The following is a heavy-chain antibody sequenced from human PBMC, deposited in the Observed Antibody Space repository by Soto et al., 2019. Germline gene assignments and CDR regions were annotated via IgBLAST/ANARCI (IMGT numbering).Heavy chain of an antibody. Sequence: GGSLRLSCAASGFTFSNYGMHWVRQAPGKGLEWVAVISYDGRNKYYADSVKGRFTISRDNSKNTLYLQMDSLRAEDTAVYCCAKGYSYCPPSDYWGQGTLVTVSS. V-gene: IGHV3-30*18. CDR2: ISYDGRNK. D-gene: IGHD5-18*01. CDR1: GFTFSNYG. CDR3: AKGYSYCPPSDY. J-gene: IGHJ4*02.